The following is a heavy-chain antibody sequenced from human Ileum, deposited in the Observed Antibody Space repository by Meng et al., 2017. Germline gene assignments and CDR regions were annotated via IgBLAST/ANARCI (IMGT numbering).Heavy chain of an antibody. CDR2: ISYRGTT. CDR3: ARGIGATGLFDS. CDR1: GGASVNSGDSS. V-gene: IGHV4-31*03. J-gene: IGHJ4*02. D-gene: IGHD6-13*01. Sequence: QVQPQESGPGLVKPSQTLSLPCTVSGGASVNSGDSSWTWSRQHPEKGLEWIGSISYRGTTFNNPSLMSRSTMSVDTSTSQFSLRLSSVTAADTALYVCARGIGATGLFDSWGQASLVTVSS.